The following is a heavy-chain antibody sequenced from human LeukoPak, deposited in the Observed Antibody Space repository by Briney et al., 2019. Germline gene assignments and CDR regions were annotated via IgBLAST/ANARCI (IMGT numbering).Heavy chain of an antibody. V-gene: IGHV3-66*01. CDR2: IYSRGDT. Sequence: PGGSLRLSCAASEFIVSINYMTWVRQAPGKGLEWVSLIYSRGDTKYADSVKGRFTISRDNAKNSLYLQMNSLRAEDTAVYYCARARTNSPSGQQLVTGYYYYYMDVWGKGTTVTISS. CDR3: ARARTNSPSGQQLVTGYYYYYMDV. CDR1: EFIVSINY. D-gene: IGHD6-13*01. J-gene: IGHJ6*03.